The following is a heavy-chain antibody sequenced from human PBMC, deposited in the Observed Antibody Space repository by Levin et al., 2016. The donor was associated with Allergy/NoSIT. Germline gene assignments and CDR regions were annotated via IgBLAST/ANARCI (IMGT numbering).Heavy chain of an antibody. D-gene: IGHD1-7*01. CDR2: IIPIFGIA. V-gene: IGHV1-69*17. J-gene: IGHJ6*02. Sequence: WVRQAPGQGLEWMGGIIPIFGIANYAQKFQGRVTITADKSTSTAYMELSSLRSEDTAVYYCARKLELRPYYYGMDVWGQGTTVTVSS. CDR3: ARKLELRPYYYGMDV.